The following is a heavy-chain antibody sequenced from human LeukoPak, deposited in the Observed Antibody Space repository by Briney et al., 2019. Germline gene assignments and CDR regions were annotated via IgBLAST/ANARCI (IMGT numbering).Heavy chain of an antibody. CDR1: GSTFSSYA. Sequence: GGSLRLSCAASGSTFSSYAMSWVRQAPGKGLEWVSAISGSGGSTYYADSVKGRFTISRDNSKNTLYLQMNSLRAEDTAVYYCAKSDSPYSSSWYPWGYWGQGTLVTVSS. V-gene: IGHV3-23*01. CDR2: ISGSGGST. D-gene: IGHD6-13*01. CDR3: AKSDSPYSSSWYPWGY. J-gene: IGHJ4*02.